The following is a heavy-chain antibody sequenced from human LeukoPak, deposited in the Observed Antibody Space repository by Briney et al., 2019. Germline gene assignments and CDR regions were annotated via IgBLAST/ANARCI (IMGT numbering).Heavy chain of an antibody. CDR1: GYTFTSYD. Sequence: ASVKVSCKASGYTFTSYDINWVRQATGQGLEWMGWMNPNSGNTGYAQKFQGRVTITTDTSTSTAYMELRSLKSDDTAVYYCASLKNYYDSSGYLVTDAFDTWGQGTMVTVSS. J-gene: IGHJ3*02. V-gene: IGHV1-8*03. CDR2: MNPNSGNT. CDR3: ASLKNYYDSSGYLVTDAFDT. D-gene: IGHD3-22*01.